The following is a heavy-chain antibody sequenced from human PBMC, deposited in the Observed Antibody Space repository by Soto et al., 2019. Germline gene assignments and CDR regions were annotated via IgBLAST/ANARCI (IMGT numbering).Heavy chain of an antibody. CDR3: ARSGVAPNWFDP. CDR1: GGTFSSYA. CDR2: ITPIFGTA. Sequence: QVQLVQSGAEVKKPGSSVKVSCKASGGTFSSYAISWVRQAPGQGLEWMGGITPIFGTANYAQKFQGRVTITADESTSTAHMELSSLRSEDTAVYYCARSGVAPNWFDPWGQGTLVTVSS. D-gene: IGHD6-25*01. J-gene: IGHJ5*02. V-gene: IGHV1-69*01.